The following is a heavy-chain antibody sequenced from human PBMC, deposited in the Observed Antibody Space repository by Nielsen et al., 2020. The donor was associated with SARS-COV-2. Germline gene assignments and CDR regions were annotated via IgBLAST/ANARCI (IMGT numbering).Heavy chain of an antibody. V-gene: IGHV4-4*02. CDR2: IYHSGST. Sequence: VRQAPGKGLEWIGEIYHSGSTNYNPSLKSRVTISVDKSKNQFSLKLSSVTAADTAVYYCARYPTRKYYFDYWGQGTLVTVSS. CDR3: ARYPTRKYYFDY. D-gene: IGHD3-9*01. J-gene: IGHJ4*02.